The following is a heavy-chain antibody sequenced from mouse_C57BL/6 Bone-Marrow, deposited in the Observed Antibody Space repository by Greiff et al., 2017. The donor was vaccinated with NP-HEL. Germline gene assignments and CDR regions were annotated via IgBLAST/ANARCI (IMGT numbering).Heavy chain of an antibody. CDR1: GFSLTSYA. CDR2: IWTGGGT. V-gene: IGHV2-9-1*01. Sequence: VQLQESGPGLVAPSQSLSITCTVSGFSLTSYAISWVRQPPGQGLAWLGVIWTGGGTNYNSALKSRLSISKDNSKSQVFLKMNSLQTDATARYYCARNCFYAMDYWGQGTSVTVSS. CDR3: ARNCFYAMDY. J-gene: IGHJ4*01.